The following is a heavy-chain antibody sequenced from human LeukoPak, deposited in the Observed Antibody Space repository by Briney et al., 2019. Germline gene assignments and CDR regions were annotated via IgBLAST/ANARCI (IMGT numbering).Heavy chain of an antibody. V-gene: IGHV3-48*04. CDR3: ARAGSGSYYNVDAFDI. CDR1: GFTFSSYS. J-gene: IGHJ3*02. D-gene: IGHD3-10*01. Sequence: PGGSLRLSCAASGFTFSSYSMNWVRQAQGKGLEWVSYISSSSSAIYYADSVKGRFTISRDNAKNSLYLQMNSLRAEDTAVYYCARAGSGSYYNVDAFDIWGQGTMVTVSS. CDR2: ISSSSSAI.